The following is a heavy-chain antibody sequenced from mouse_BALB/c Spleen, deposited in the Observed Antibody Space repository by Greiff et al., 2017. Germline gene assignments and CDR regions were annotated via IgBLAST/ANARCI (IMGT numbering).Heavy chain of an antibody. V-gene: IGHV3-2*02. CDR1: GYSITSDYA. J-gene: IGHJ4*01. Sequence: EVQLVESGPGLVKPSQSLSLTCTVTGYSITSDYAWNWIRQFPGNKLEWMGYISYSGSTSYNPSLKSRISITRDTSKNQFFLQLNSVTTEDTATYYCAQLGRGDAMDYWGQGTSVTVSS. CDR2: ISYSGST. D-gene: IGHD4-1*02. CDR3: AQLGRGDAMDY.